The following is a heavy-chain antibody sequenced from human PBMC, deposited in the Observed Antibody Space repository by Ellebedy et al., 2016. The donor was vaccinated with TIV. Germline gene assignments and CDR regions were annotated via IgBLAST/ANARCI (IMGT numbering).Heavy chain of an antibody. CDR1: GFTFSSYS. V-gene: IGHV3-21*01. CDR3: ARKYYYDSSGYYSATDY. CDR2: ISSSSSYI. Sequence: GESLKISCAASGFTFSSYSMNWVRPAPGHRLEWVSSISSSSSYIYYADSVKGRFTISRDNAKNSLYLQMNSLRAEDTAVYYCARKYYYDSSGYYSATDYWGQGTLFTVSS. D-gene: IGHD3-22*01. J-gene: IGHJ4*02.